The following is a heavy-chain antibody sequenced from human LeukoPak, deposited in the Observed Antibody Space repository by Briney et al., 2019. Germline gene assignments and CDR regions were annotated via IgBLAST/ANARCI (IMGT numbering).Heavy chain of an antibody. Sequence: GGSLRLSCAASGFSISNDWMSWVRQAPGKGLKWVARVKSRSAGETTDYAAPVKGRFTISRDDSKNTLYLQMNSLKTEDTAVYYCTLIQGWGSGSYYRDFWGQGTLVTVSS. D-gene: IGHD3-10*01. CDR3: TLIQGWGSGSYYRDF. CDR2: VKSRSAGETT. V-gene: IGHV3-15*01. CDR1: GFSISNDW. J-gene: IGHJ4*02.